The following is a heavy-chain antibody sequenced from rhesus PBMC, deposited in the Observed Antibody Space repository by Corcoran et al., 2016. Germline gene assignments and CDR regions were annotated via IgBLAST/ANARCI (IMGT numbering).Heavy chain of an antibody. D-gene: IGHD1-14*01. CDR1: GYSISSGYD. CDR3: ARELGNGNYGLDS. Sequence: QVQLQESGPGVVKPSETLSLTCAVSGYSISSGYDWRWIRQPPGKGLEWIGYIYGSSGSTNYNPSHKNRFTISTDASKNQFSRKLSSVTAADTAVYYCARELGNGNYGLDSWGQGVVVTVSS. J-gene: IGHJ6*01. V-gene: IGHV4-76*01. CDR2: IYGSSGST.